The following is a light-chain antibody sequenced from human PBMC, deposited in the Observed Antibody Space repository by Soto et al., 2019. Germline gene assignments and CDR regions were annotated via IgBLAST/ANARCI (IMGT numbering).Light chain of an antibody. V-gene: IGKV3-15*01. CDR1: QSVSNN. J-gene: IGKJ4*01. CDR3: QQYDKWPPLT. CDR2: GAS. Sequence: EIVMTQSPATLSVSPGERATLSCRASQSVSNNLAWYQHKPGQAPRLLIYGASTRATGIPARFSGSGSGTEFTLTISSLQSEDFAVYYCQQYDKWPPLTFGGGTKVEIK.